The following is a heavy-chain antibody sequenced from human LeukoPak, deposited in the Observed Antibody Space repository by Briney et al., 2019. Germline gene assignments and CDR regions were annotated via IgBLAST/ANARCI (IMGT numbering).Heavy chain of an antibody. CDR1: GYTFNGSGYY. CDR2: INPYSGGT. D-gene: IGHD3-22*01. Sequence: ASVKVSCKTSGYTFNGSGYYIQWVRQAPGQGLEWMGRINPYSGGTQYAEKFQGRVTMTRDTSISTAYMELSRLRSDDTAVYFCARGFWVGYYDTNGFLDHWGQGALVTVSS. CDR3: ARGFWVGYYDTNGFLDH. V-gene: IGHV1-2*06. J-gene: IGHJ4*02.